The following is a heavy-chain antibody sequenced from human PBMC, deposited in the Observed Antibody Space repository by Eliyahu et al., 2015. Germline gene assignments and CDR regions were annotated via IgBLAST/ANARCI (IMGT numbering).Heavy chain of an antibody. Sequence: QVQLVQSGAEVKKPGSSVKXSCKAXGXPFTNYGFGWVRQAPGQGLEWMGGLIPIFNIPHYAQKFQGRVTITADESTSTTYMELRSLRSEDTAFYYCATIPPEYSDNVVGWFDPWGPGTLVTVSS. D-gene: IGHD4-11*01. CDR1: GXPFTNYG. CDR3: ATIPPEYSDNVVGWFDP. CDR2: LIPIFNIP. V-gene: IGHV1-69*01. J-gene: IGHJ5*02.